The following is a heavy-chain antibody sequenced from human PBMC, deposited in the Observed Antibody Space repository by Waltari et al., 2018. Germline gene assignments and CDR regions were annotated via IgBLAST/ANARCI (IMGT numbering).Heavy chain of an antibody. CDR1: GGSISSSSYY. CDR2: IYYSGST. J-gene: IGHJ4*02. V-gene: IGHV4-39*07. CDR3: ARGGCSGGSCYSVDY. Sequence: QLQLQESGPGLVKPSETLSLTCTVSGGSISSSSYYWGWIRQPPGKGLEWIGSIYYSGSTYYNPSLKIRVTISVDTSKTQCSLKLSSVTAADTAVYYCARGGCSGGSCYSVDYWGQGTLVTVSS. D-gene: IGHD2-15*01.